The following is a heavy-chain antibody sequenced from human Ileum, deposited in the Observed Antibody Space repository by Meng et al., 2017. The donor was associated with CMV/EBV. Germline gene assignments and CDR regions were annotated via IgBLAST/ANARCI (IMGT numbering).Heavy chain of an antibody. D-gene: IGHD3-22*01. Sequence: SLTRGVCGGYVRRSKWWSGVRQPPEKGLEWIGKIYDSGSTTYNPSLKSRVTISLDESKNEFSLTLNSVTAADTAVYYCARNGYYSLDYWSQGALVTVSS. V-gene: IGHV4-4*02. CDR1: GGYVRRSKW. CDR2: IYDSGST. CDR3: ARNGYYSLDY. J-gene: IGHJ4*02.